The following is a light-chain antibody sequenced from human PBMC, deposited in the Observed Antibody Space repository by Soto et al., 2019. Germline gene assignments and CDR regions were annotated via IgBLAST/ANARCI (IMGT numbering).Light chain of an antibody. CDR3: QQYDSYWT. CDR1: QSISRW. J-gene: IGKJ1*01. CDR2: DAS. Sequence: IQMTQSPSTLSASVEDKVTITCRASQSISRWVAWYQQKPGKAPKLLIYDASSLESGVPARFSGSGSGTEFTLTIRSLQPDDFATYYCQQYDSYWTFGQGTKVDIK. V-gene: IGKV1-5*01.